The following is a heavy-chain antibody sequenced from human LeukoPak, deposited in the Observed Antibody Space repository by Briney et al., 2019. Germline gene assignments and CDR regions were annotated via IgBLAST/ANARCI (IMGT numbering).Heavy chain of an antibody. CDR2: INPLFGTA. CDR3: ARDDRGYSGYDFS. D-gene: IGHD5-12*01. Sequence: AAVTVSFKASVGTFISYAISWVRQAPAQGREWVGGINPLFGTANNAQKLQGRVTITPDESPTTAYMELSSLRSQDTAVHYYARDDRGYSGYDFSWGQGTLVTVSS. V-gene: IGHV1-69*01. J-gene: IGHJ4*02. CDR1: VGTFISYA.